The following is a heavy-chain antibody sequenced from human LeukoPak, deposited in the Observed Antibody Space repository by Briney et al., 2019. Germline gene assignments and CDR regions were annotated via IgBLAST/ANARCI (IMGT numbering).Heavy chain of an antibody. CDR1: GFTFSSYA. D-gene: IGHD1-1*01. J-gene: IGHJ4*02. CDR2: ISYDGSNK. V-gene: IGHV3-30*04. CDR3: ARDWKGAADY. Sequence: GGTLRLSCAASGFTFSSYAMHWVRQAPGKGLEWVAVISYDGSNKYYADSVKGRFTISRDNSKNTLYLQMNSLRAEDTAVYYCARDWKGAADYWGQGNLVTVSS.